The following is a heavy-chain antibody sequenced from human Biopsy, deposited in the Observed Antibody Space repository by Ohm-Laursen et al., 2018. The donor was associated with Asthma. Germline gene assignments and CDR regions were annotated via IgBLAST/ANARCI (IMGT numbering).Heavy chain of an antibody. Sequence: SLRLSCAASGFTFSSYAMSWVRQAPGEGLEWVSAISGSGGSTYYADSVKGRFTISRDNSKNTLYLQMNSLRAEDTAVYYCAKVHRVYAMVGYFDYWGQGTLVTVSS. CDR2: ISGSGGST. D-gene: IGHD2-8*01. J-gene: IGHJ4*02. V-gene: IGHV3-23*01. CDR3: AKVHRVYAMVGYFDY. CDR1: GFTFSSYA.